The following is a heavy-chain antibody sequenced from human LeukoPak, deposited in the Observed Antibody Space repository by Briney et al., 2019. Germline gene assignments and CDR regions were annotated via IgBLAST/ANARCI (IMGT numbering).Heavy chain of an antibody. CDR1: GYTFTSYG. Sequence: ASVTVSCKASGYTFTSYGISWVRQAPGQGLEWMGWISAYNGNTNYAQKLQGRVTMTTDTSTSTAYMELRSLRSDDTAVYYCARDPYPRFGVVSPTFDYWGQGTLVTVSS. CDR2: ISAYNGNT. CDR3: ARDPYPRFGVVSPTFDY. V-gene: IGHV1-18*01. D-gene: IGHD3-3*01. J-gene: IGHJ4*02.